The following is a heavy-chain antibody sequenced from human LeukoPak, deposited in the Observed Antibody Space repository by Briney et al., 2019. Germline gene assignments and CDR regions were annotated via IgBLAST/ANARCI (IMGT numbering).Heavy chain of an antibody. Sequence: GGSLRLSCAASGFTISSYAMSWVRHDPANGLEWVSLIGGSGGRIYYADCVKGSFTISRGIGKNTLSLQMISLRAEDTAQYYCAKERVTTTTFDSWGRGTLVTVSS. J-gene: IGHJ4*01. CDR3: AKERVTTTTFDS. V-gene: IGHV3-23*01. CDR1: GFTISSYA. D-gene: IGHD4-11*01. CDR2: IGGSGGRI.